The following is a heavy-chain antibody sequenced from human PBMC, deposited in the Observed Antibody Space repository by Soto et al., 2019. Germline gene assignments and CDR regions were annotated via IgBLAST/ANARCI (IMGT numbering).Heavy chain of an antibody. J-gene: IGHJ3*02. CDR1: GFTFSSYS. D-gene: IGHD5-18*01. Sequence: GGSLRLSCAASGFTFSSYSMNWVRQAPGKGLEWVSYISSSSSTIYYADSVKGRFTISRDNAKNSLYLQMNSLRDEDTAVYYCARDGYSYGYEFFPDAFDSWGQGTMVTVSS. CDR2: ISSSSSTI. V-gene: IGHV3-48*02. CDR3: ARDGYSYGYEFFPDAFDS.